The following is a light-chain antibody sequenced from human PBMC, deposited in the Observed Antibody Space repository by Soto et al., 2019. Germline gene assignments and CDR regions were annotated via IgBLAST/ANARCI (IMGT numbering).Light chain of an antibody. J-gene: IGKJ2*01. V-gene: IGKV3-20*01. Sequence: ETVLTQSPGTLSLSPGERVTLSCRTSQSVSSSYLAWYQQRPGQAPRLLIYGASSMATGIPDRFTGSTSGTDFTLTISSLEPEDFAVYYCQLYGSSPLYTFGQGTKLEIK. CDR2: GAS. CDR1: QSVSSSY. CDR3: QLYGSSPLYT.